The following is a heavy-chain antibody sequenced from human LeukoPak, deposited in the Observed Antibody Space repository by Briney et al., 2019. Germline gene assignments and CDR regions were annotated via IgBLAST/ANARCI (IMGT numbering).Heavy chain of an antibody. D-gene: IGHD1-26*01. CDR3: ARSIVGVSSP. Sequence: SQTLSLTCAISGDSVSSNSATWNWNRQSPSRGLEWLGRTYYRSEWYNEYAVSVKSRIVINPDTSKNQFSLQLNSVTPEDTAVYYCARSIVGVSSPWGQGTLVTVSS. J-gene: IGHJ5*02. CDR2: TYYRSEWYN. CDR1: GDSVSSNSAT. V-gene: IGHV6-1*01.